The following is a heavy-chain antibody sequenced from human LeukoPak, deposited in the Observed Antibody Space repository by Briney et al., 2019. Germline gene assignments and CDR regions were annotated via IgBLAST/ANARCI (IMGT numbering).Heavy chain of an antibody. D-gene: IGHD3-9*01. V-gene: IGHV3-21*01. CDR2: ISSSSSYT. J-gene: IGHJ6*02. CDR1: GFTFSSYS. CDR3: ARDLYYDILTGYSFGMDV. Sequence: GGSLRLSCAASGFTFSSYSMNWVRQAPGKGLEWVSSISSSSSYTYYADSVKGRFTISRDNAKNSLYLRMNSLRAEDTAVYYCARDLYYDILTGYSFGMDVWGQGTTVTVSS.